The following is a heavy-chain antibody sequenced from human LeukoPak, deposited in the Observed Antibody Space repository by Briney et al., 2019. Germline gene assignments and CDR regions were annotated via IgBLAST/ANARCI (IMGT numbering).Heavy chain of an antibody. Sequence: RGSLRLSCVASGFTFSSYGMHWVRQAPGKGLEWVANIKQDGSEKYYVDSVRGRFTISRDNAKISLYLQMNSLRAEDTAVYYCATYSSSNAREFQYWGQGTLVTVSS. V-gene: IGHV3-7*01. J-gene: IGHJ1*01. CDR3: ATYSSSNAREFQY. CDR1: GFTFSSYG. CDR2: IKQDGSEK. D-gene: IGHD2-2*01.